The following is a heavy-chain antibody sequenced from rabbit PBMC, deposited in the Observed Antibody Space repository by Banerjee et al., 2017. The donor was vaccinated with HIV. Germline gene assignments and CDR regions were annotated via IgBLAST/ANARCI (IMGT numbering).Heavy chain of an antibody. Sequence: QSLEESGGDLVKPGASLTLTCTASGFSFSGNYYMCWVRQAPGKGLEWIACIYGGSSGSTYYASWAKGRFTISKTSSPTVTLQMTSLTAADTATYFCARDRPAYAEHAHVTFNLWGPGTLVTVS. J-gene: IGHJ4*01. V-gene: IGHV1S40*01. D-gene: IGHD6-1*01. CDR2: IYGGSSGST. CDR3: ARDRPAYAEHAHVTFNL. CDR1: GFSFSGNYY.